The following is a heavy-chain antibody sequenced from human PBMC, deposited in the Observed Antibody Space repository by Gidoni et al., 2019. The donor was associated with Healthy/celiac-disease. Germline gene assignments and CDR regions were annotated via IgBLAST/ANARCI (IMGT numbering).Heavy chain of an antibody. D-gene: IGHD1-26*01. CDR3: ARGGIVGARGWFDP. V-gene: IGHV3-74*01. CDR2: INSDGSST. CDR1: GFPFSSYW. J-gene: IGHJ5*02. Sequence: EVQLVESGGGLVQPGGSLRLSCAASGFPFSSYWMHWVRQAPGKGLVWVSRINSDGSSTSYADSVKGRFTISRDNAKNTLYLQMNSLRAEDTAVYYCARGGIVGARGWFDPWGQGTLVTVSS.